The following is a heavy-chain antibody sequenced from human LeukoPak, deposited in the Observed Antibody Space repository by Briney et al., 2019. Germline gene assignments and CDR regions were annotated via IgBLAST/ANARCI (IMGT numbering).Heavy chain of an antibody. CDR3: ARAAWGAVAGKGNYFDY. V-gene: IGHV7-4-1*02. CDR1: GYIFTTYA. Sequence: GASVKVSCKASGYIFTTYAMNWVRQAPGQGLEWMGWINTNTGNPTYAQGFTGRFVFSLNTSVNTAYLQISSLKAEDTAVYYCARAAWGAVAGKGNYFDYWGQGTLVTVSS. D-gene: IGHD6-19*01. J-gene: IGHJ4*02. CDR2: INTNTGNP.